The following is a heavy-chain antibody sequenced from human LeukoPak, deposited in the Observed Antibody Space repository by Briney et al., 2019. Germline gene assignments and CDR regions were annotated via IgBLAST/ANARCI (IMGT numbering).Heavy chain of an antibody. V-gene: IGHV3-64*01. D-gene: IGHD3-9*01. CDR1: GFTFSSYA. Sequence: GGSLRLSCAASGFTFSSYAMYWVRQAPGKGLEYVSAITGSGGSTYYANSVKGRFTISRDNSKNTLYLQMGSLRAEDMAVYYGARLATVDSFFAYWGQEPWSPSPQ. CDR2: ITGSGGST. CDR3: ARLATVDSFFAY. J-gene: IGHJ4*01.